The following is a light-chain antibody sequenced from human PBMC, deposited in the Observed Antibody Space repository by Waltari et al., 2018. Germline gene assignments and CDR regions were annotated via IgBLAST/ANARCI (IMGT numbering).Light chain of an antibody. J-gene: IGKJ2*01. V-gene: IGKV2-30*02. CDR1: QSLVHTNGNTY. CDR3: MQSTIWPYS. Sequence: EVVMTQSPLSLPVTLGQPASISCRSSQSLVHTNGNTYLFWIKQKPGPPPRRLIDGSSNRDRGVPNRFSRSGSGTDCTLKISRVGADDVGVYYCMQSTIWPYSFGQGTNLEIK. CDR2: GSS.